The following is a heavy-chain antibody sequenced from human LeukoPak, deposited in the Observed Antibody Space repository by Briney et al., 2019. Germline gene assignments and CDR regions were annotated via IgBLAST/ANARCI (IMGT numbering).Heavy chain of an antibody. CDR3: TKSLPGAVLDY. D-gene: IGHD7-27*01. Sequence: PGGSLRLSCAASGFTFSNAWMSWVRQAPGKGLEWVGRIKSKTDGGTTDYAAPVKGRFIISRDDSKNTLYLQMNSLKTDGTAVYYCTKSLPGAVLDYWGQGTLVTVSS. CDR1: GFTFSNAW. J-gene: IGHJ4*02. CDR2: IKSKTDGGTT. V-gene: IGHV3-15*01.